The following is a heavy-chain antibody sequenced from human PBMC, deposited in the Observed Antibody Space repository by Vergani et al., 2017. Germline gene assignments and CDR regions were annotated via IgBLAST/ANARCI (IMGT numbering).Heavy chain of an antibody. D-gene: IGHD3-22*01. CDR1: GGSISSGSYY. J-gene: IGHJ4*02. CDR2: IYTSGST. CDR3: ARGQRAYDSSGYYEHFFDY. Sequence: QVQLQESGPGLVKPSQTLSLTCTVSGGSISSGSYYWSWIRQPAGKGLEWIGRIYTSGSTNYNPSLKSRVTISVDTSKNQFSLKLSSVTAADTAVYYCARGQRAYDSSGYYEHFFDYWGQGTLVTVSS. V-gene: IGHV4-61*02.